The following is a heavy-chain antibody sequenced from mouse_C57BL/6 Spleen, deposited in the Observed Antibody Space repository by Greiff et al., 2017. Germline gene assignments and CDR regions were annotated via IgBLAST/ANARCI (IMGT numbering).Heavy chain of an antibody. CDR1: GYTFTSYW. Sequence: QVQLQQPGAELVKPGASVKMSCKASGYTFTSYWITWVKQRPGQGLEWIGDIYPGSGSTNYNEKFKSKATLTVDTSSSTAYMPLSSLTSEDSAGYYCARVYYSNPYAMDYWGQGTSVTVSS. V-gene: IGHV1-55*01. CDR2: IYPGSGST. CDR3: ARVYYSNPYAMDY. J-gene: IGHJ4*01. D-gene: IGHD2-5*01.